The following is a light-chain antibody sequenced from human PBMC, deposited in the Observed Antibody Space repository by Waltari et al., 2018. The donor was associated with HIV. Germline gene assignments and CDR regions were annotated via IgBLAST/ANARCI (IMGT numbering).Light chain of an antibody. CDR2: EDS. J-gene: IGLJ2*01. CDR1: ALPNKY. Sequence: SYELTQPPSVSVSPGQAARITCSGDALPNKYAYWDQQKSGQAPVLVLYEDSDRPSGIPERFSGSSSVTMATLTISGAQVEDEADYYCYSTDSSGYPLFGGGTKLTVL. V-gene: IGLV3-10*01. CDR3: YSTDSSGYPL.